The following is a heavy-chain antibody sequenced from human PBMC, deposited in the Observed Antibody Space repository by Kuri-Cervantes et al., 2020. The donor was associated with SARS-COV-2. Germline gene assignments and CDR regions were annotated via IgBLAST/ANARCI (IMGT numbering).Heavy chain of an antibody. CDR3: ARDLDSRGYGYYYYGMDV. J-gene: IGHJ6*02. Sequence: ASVKVSCKASGYTFTGYHMHWVRQAPGQGLEWMGWINPNSGGTNYAQKLQGWVTMTRDTSISTAYMELSRLRSDDTAVYYCARDLDSRGYGYYYYGMDVWGQGTTVTVSS. CDR1: GYTFTGYH. D-gene: IGHD3-22*01. CDR2: INPNSGGT. V-gene: IGHV1-2*04.